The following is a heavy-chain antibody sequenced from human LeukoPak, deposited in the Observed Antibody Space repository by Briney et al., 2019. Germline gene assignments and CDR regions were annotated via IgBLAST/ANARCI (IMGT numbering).Heavy chain of an antibody. Sequence: ASVKVSCKASGYTFTNYDINWVRQATGQGREWMGWMNPNSGNTGYAQKFQGRVTMTTDTSTSTAYMELRSLRSDDTAVYYCARFPLYYYYMDVWGKGTTVTISS. CDR3: ARFPLYYYYMDV. CDR1: GYTFTNYD. J-gene: IGHJ6*03. CDR2: MNPNSGNT. V-gene: IGHV1-8*02.